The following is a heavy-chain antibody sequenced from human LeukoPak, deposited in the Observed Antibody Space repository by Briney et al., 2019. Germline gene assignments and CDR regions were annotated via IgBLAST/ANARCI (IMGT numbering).Heavy chain of an antibody. D-gene: IGHD3-10*01. V-gene: IGHV1-24*01. Sequence: GASVKVSCKVSGYTLTELSMHWGRQTPGNGGEWRGGFDPEDGETIYAQKFQGRVTMTEDTSTDTAYMELSSLRSEDTAVYYCATLVDGSGSYYYFDAFDIWGQGTMVTVSS. CDR2: FDPEDGET. CDR3: ATLVDGSGSYYYFDAFDI. J-gene: IGHJ3*02. CDR1: GYTLTELS.